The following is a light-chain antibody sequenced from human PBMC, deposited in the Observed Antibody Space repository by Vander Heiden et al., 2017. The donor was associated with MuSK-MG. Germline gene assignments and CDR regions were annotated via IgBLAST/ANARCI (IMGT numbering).Light chain of an antibody. Sequence: DIQMTQSPSSLSASVGDRIPIICRASQTITTFLNWYQQKPGKAPKLLIYAATGLQAGVPSRFSGSGSGTDVTFTISNLQPEDLASYVCQHAAEIPLAFGGGTKV. CDR1: QTITTF. CDR3: QHAAEIPLA. J-gene: IGKJ4*01. CDR2: AAT. V-gene: IGKV1-39*01.